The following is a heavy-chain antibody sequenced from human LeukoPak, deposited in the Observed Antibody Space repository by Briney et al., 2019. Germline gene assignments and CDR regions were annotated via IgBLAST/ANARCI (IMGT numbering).Heavy chain of an antibody. V-gene: IGHV4-39*01. J-gene: IGHJ5*02. CDR1: GDSITSESSS. CDR2: IHYIGTT. CDR3: AKQTVGVAFVT. D-gene: IGHD1-26*01. Sequence: SETLSLTCTVSGDSITSESSSWVWVRQPPGKGLDWIGNIHYIGTTMYNPSLKSRVAMSLDTSNNRFSLRLTSVTAADTGVYYCAKQTVGVAFVTWGQGTPVTVSS.